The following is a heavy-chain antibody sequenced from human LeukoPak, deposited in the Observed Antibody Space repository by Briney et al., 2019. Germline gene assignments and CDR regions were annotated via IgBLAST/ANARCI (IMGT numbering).Heavy chain of an antibody. CDR1: GFKFRAYW. CDR2: IHQHGSKE. CDR3: TRGFAVGYFDF. D-gene: IGHD2-21*01. J-gene: IGHJ4*02. Sequence: GGSLRLSCTTSGFKFRAYWMGWVRQAPGKGLEWVANIHQHGSKENYLDSVKGRFTISRDNAKNSLYLQMNSLRAEDTAVYYCTRGFAVGYFDFWGQGTLVTVSS. V-gene: IGHV3-7*01.